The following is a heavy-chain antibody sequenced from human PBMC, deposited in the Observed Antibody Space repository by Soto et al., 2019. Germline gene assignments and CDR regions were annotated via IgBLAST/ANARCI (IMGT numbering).Heavy chain of an antibody. D-gene: IGHD3-10*01. Sequence: QVQLVESGGGVVQPGRSLRLSCAASGFTFRSYGMHWVRQAPGKGLEWVAVISYDGSDRYYADSVKGRFTISRDNSKNTLYLQMNSLRAEDTAVYYCANVTSDRGYYFYGMDVWGQGTTVTVSS. CDR2: ISYDGSDR. CDR3: ANVTSDRGYYFYGMDV. V-gene: IGHV3-30*18. CDR1: GFTFRSYG. J-gene: IGHJ6*02.